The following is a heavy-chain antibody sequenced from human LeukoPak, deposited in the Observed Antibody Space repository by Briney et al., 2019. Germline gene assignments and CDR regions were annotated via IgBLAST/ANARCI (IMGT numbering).Heavy chain of an antibody. CDR3: ARDPSFIAVAGKIATFDY. CDR1: GYSISSGYY. CDR2: IYHSGST. V-gene: IGHV4-38-2*02. D-gene: IGHD6-19*01. J-gene: IGHJ4*02. Sequence: SETLSLTCTVSGYSISSGYYWGWIRPPPGKGLEWIGSIYHSGSTYYNPSLKSRVTISVDTSKNQFSLKLSSVTAADTAVYYCARDPSFIAVAGKIATFDYWGQGTLVTVSS.